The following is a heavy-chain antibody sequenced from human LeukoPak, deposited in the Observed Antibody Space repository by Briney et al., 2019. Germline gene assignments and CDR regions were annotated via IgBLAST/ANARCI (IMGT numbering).Heavy chain of an antibody. D-gene: IGHD2-8*01. J-gene: IGHJ4*02. Sequence: PGGSLRLSCAASGFTFSSSAMYWVRQAPGEGLEWVAVISDDESNRYYAESVKGRFTVSRDNTKNTLYLQMNSLRAEDTAVYYCARDLGFVLMVYALDYWGQGTLVTVSS. CDR1: GFTFSSSA. V-gene: IGHV3-30-3*01. CDR3: ARDLGFVLMVYALDY. CDR2: ISDDESNR.